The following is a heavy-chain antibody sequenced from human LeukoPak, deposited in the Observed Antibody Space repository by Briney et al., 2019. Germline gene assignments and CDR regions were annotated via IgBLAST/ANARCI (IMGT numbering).Heavy chain of an antibody. CDR1: RFTFSDYY. D-gene: IGHD6-13*01. Sequence: PGGSLRLSCAASRFTFSDYYMSWIRQAPGKGLEWVSYISSSSSYTNYADSVKGRFTISRDNAKNSLYLQMNSLRAEDTAVYYCARPAVGRAAAGNRDYYFDYWGQGTLVTVSS. CDR3: ARPAVGRAAAGNRDYYFDY. V-gene: IGHV3-11*03. CDR2: ISSSSSYT. J-gene: IGHJ4*02.